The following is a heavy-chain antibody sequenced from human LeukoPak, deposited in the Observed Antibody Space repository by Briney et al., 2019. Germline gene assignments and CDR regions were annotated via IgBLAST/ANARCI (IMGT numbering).Heavy chain of an antibody. Sequence: GGSLRLSCAASGFTFSSYWMHWVRQAPGKGLVWVSYINSDGSSTRYADSVKGRFTISRDNAKNTLYLQMSSLRAEDTAVYYCARIKGGFQATTYYFDYWGQGTLVTVSS. J-gene: IGHJ4*02. D-gene: IGHD1-26*01. CDR2: INSDGSST. V-gene: IGHV3-74*01. CDR1: GFTFSSYW. CDR3: ARIKGGFQATTYYFDY.